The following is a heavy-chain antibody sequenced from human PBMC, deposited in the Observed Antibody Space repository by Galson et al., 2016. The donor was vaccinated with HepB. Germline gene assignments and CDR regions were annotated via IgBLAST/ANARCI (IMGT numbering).Heavy chain of an antibody. Sequence: SETLSLTCAVYGGSFNAHYWTWIRQSPGKGLEWIGKINHVGFATYNPSLESRVTISVDRPKNQFSLRVNSVTAADTAVYYCATSRLPETSMNRERRPQRVRVKEGYSDYWGQGTPVTVSS. D-gene: IGHD1-1*01. J-gene: IGHJ4*02. CDR3: ATSRLPETSMNRERRPQRVRVKEGYSDY. V-gene: IGHV4-34*01. CDR1: GGSFNAHY. CDR2: INHVGFA.